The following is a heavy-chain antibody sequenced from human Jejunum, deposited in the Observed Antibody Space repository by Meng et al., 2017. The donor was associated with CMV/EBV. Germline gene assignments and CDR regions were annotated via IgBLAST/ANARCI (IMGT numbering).Heavy chain of an antibody. CDR1: FTNYV. J-gene: IGHJ6*02. V-gene: IGHV1-69*10. D-gene: IGHD3-3*01. CDR2: IIPILGVA. CDR3: ASGTIFGVVTPYYYGLDV. Sequence: FTNYVIGWVRQDPGQGLEWLGGIIPILGVANYAQKFQGRITITADKSTSTAYMELSSLRSEDTAVFYCASGTIFGVVTPYYYGLDVWGQGTTVTVSS.